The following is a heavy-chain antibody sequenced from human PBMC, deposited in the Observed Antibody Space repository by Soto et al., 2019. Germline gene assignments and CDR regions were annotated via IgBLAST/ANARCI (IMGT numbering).Heavy chain of an antibody. CDR3: AKGRVRKIKELFPFYY. Sequence: GGSLRLSCAASGFTFSSYGMHWVRQAPGKGLEWVAVISYDGSNKYYADSVKGRFTISRDNSKNTLYLQMNSLRAEDTAVYYCAKGRVRKIKELFPFYYWGQGTLVTVS. CDR2: ISYDGSNK. J-gene: IGHJ4*02. V-gene: IGHV3-30*18. D-gene: IGHD3-10*01. CDR1: GFTFSSYG.